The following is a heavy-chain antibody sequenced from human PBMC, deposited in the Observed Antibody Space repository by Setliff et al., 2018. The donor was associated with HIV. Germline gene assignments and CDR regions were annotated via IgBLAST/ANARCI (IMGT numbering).Heavy chain of an antibody. J-gene: IGHJ6*02. CDR2: IDYTGTT. Sequence: PSETLSLTCTVSGVSGGSISSHYWNWIRQPPGKGLAWSGYIDYTGTTKNNPSLKSRVTMSIDTSKNQFSLKSNSVIVADTAVYYCARHGKQLVERRIGAMDVWGQGPRSPSP. D-gene: IGHD6-6*01. CDR3: ARHGKQLVERRIGAMDV. CDR1: GGSISSHY. V-gene: IGHV4-59*08.